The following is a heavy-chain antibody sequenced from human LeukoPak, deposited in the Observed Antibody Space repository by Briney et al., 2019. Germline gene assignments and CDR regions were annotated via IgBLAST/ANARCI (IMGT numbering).Heavy chain of an antibody. D-gene: IGHD3-3*01. CDR2: ISYNGSNK. J-gene: IGHJ4*02. Sequence: GGSLRLSCAASGFTFSSYAMHWVRQAPGKGLEWVAVISYNGSNKYYADSVKGRFTISRDNSKNTLYLQMNSLRAEDTAVYYCARGSDDLWSGYLTYYFDYWGQGTLVTVSS. CDR3: ARGSDDLWSGYLTYYFDY. CDR1: GFTFSSYA. V-gene: IGHV3-30*04.